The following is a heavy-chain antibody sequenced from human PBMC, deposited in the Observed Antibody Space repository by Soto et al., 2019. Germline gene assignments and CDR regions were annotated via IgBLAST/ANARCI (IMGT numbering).Heavy chain of an antibody. J-gene: IGHJ5*02. D-gene: IGHD6-13*01. CDR3: ASTYSTSWYWVDP. V-gene: IGHV2-26*04. CDR2: IFSNDEK. Sequence: QVTVKESGPVLVKPTETLTLTCTVSGFSLSNAGLGVSWFRQPPGKALEWLAHIFSNDEKSYSTSLKSRLTISKDTSKSQVVLTMTNMDPVDTATYYCASTYSTSWYWVDPWGQGTLVSVSS. CDR1: GFSLSNAGLG.